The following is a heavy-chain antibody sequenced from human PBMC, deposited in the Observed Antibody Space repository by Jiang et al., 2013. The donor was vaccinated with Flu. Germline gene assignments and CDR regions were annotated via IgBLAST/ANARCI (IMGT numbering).Heavy chain of an antibody. D-gene: IGHD6-13*01. V-gene: IGHV3-33*01. J-gene: IGHJ4*02. CDR1: GFTFSSYG. CDR2: IWYDGSIN. Sequence: VQLVESGGGVVQPGRSLRLSCAASGFTFSSYGMHWVRQAPGKGLEWVALIWYDGSINYHADSVKGRFTISRDNSKNTLYLQMNSLRAEDTAMYYCARSIAAAGRGGLFDYWGQGSLVTVSS. CDR3: ARSIAAAGRGGLFDY.